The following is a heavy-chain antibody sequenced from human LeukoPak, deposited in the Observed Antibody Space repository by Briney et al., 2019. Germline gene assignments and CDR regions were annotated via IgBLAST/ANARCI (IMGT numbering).Heavy chain of an antibody. CDR3: ARGGSGYSYGKIDY. V-gene: IGHV3-64*01. J-gene: IGHJ4*02. Sequence: GGSLRLSCVASGFTFSSYAMHWVRQAPGKGLEYVSAISSNGGSTYYANSVKGRFTISRDNSKNTLYLQMGSLRAEDTAVYYCARGGSGYSYGKIDYWGQGTLVTVSS. CDR2: ISSNGGST. D-gene: IGHD5-18*01. CDR1: GFTFSSYA.